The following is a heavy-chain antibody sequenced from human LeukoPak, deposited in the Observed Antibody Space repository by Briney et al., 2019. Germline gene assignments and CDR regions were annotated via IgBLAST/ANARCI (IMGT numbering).Heavy chain of an antibody. D-gene: IGHD6-13*01. Sequence: SETLSLTCTVSAGSISSYYWSSLRQPPGKGLEWIGYIYYSGSTNYNPSLKSRVTISVDTSKNQFSLKLSSVTAADTSVYYCARVRIAAAGTNFDYWGQGTLVTVSS. V-gene: IGHV4-59*01. J-gene: IGHJ4*02. CDR1: AGSISSYY. CDR3: ARVRIAAAGTNFDY. CDR2: IYYSGST.